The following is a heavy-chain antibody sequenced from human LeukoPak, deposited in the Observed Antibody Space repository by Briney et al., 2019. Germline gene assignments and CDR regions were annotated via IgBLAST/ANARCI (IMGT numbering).Heavy chain of an antibody. J-gene: IGHJ4*02. Sequence: PGGSLRLSCAASGFTFSSYSMNWVRQAPGKGLEWVSYISSSSSIIYYADSVKGRFTISRDNVKNSLYLQMNSLRAEDTAMYYCARDPGGYFDYWGQGTLVTVSS. CDR3: ARDPGGYFDY. CDR1: GFTFSSYS. D-gene: IGHD3-10*01. CDR2: ISSSSSII. V-gene: IGHV3-48*01.